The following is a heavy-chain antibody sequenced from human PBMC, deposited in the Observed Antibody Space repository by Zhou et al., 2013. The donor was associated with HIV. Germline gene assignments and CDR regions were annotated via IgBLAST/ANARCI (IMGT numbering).Heavy chain of an antibody. V-gene: IGHV1-69*05. D-gene: IGHD6-19*01. CDR2: VIPVFRSP. CDR1: GGTFLNYV. Sequence: QVQLVQSGSEVKEPGSSVKVSCKASGGTFLNYVVTWVRRAPGQGLEWMGGVIPVFRSPNYADKFRGRITMTSDGSTGTAYMELRGLTYGDTAVYYCATLSGCWPHPSYYYMDVWGQGTTVTVSS. CDR3: ATLSGCWPHPSYYYMDV. J-gene: IGHJ6*03.